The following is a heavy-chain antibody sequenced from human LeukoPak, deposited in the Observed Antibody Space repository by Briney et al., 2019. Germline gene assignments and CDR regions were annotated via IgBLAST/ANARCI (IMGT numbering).Heavy chain of an antibody. CDR2: INHSGST. CDR1: GGSFSGYY. Sequence: PSETLSLTCAAYGGSFSGYYWSWIRQPPGKGLEWIGEINHSGSTNYNPSLKSRVTISVDTSKNQFSLKLSSVTAADTAVYYCARGRSPVRGVIKGPSRYYYYGMDVWGQGTTVTVSS. D-gene: IGHD3-10*01. CDR3: ARGRSPVRGVIKGPSRYYYYGMDV. V-gene: IGHV4-34*01. J-gene: IGHJ6*02.